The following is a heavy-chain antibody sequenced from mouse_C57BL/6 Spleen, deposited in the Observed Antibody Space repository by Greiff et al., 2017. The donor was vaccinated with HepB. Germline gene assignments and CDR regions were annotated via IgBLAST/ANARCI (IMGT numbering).Heavy chain of an antibody. D-gene: IGHD2-1*01. CDR3: ARGAYGKYFDY. CDR1: GYTFTDYY. CDR2: INPYNGGT. J-gene: IGHJ2*01. Sequence: VQLQQSGPVLVKPGASVKMSCKASGYTFTDYYMNWVKQSHGKSLEWIGVINPYNGGTSYNQKFKGKATLNVDKSSSTAYMELNSLTSEDSAVYYCARGAYGKYFDYWGQGTTLTVSS. V-gene: IGHV1-19*01.